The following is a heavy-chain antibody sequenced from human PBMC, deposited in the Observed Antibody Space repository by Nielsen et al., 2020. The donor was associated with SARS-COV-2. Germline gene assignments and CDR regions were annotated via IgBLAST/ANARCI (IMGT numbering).Heavy chain of an antibody. D-gene: IGHD2-21*02. Sequence: SGPTLVKPTQTLTLTCTFSGFSVSTSGMCVSWIRQPPGKALEWLARIDWDDDKYYKSSLKTRLTISKDTPKNQVVLTMTNMDPVDTATYYCARGPYSGGDGTTYYLDYWGQGTLVTVSS. CDR1: GFSVSTSGMC. V-gene: IGHV2-70*11. J-gene: IGHJ4*02. CDR3: ARGPYSGGDGTTYYLDY. CDR2: IDWDDDK.